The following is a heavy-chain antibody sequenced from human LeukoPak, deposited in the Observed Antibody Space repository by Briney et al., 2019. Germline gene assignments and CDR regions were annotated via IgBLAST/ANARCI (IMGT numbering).Heavy chain of an antibody. CDR1: GGSISSGSYY. D-gene: IGHD3-16*01. Sequence: PSETLSLTCTVSGGSISSGSYYWSWIRQPAGKGLEWIGRIYTSGSTNYNPSLKSRVTISVDTSKNQFSLKLSSVTAADTAVYYCAREVPGGWMGGGGNDYWGQGTLVTVSS. J-gene: IGHJ4*02. CDR3: AREVPGGWMGGGGNDY. CDR2: IYTSGST. V-gene: IGHV4-61*02.